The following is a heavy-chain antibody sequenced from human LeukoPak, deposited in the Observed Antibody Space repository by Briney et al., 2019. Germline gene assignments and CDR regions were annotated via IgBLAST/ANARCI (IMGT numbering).Heavy chain of an antibody. V-gene: IGHV3-21*01. CDR1: GFTFSSYA. Sequence: PGGSLRLSCAASGFTFSSYAMNWVRQAPGKGLEWVSPMSRNSRYIYYTDSVKGRFTISRDNAKNSLYLQMNSLRAEDTAVYYCARDERRPDCSGGSCYPLDYWGQGSLVTVSS. CDR2: MSRNSRYI. CDR3: ARDERRPDCSGGSCYPLDY. J-gene: IGHJ4*02. D-gene: IGHD2-15*01.